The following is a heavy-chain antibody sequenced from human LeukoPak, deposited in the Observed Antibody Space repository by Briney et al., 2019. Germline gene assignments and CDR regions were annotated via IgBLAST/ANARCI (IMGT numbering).Heavy chain of an antibody. CDR1: GFTFSSYG. D-gene: IGHD6-13*01. CDR3: AKDPSGNIAALGLDY. J-gene: IGHJ4*02. Sequence: QSGGSLRLSCAASGFTFSSYGMHWVRQAPGKGLEWVAVISDDGSNKYYADSVKGRFTISRENSKNTLYLQMNSLRAEDTAVYYCAKDPSGNIAALGLDYWGQGTLVTVSS. CDR2: ISDDGSNK. V-gene: IGHV3-30*18.